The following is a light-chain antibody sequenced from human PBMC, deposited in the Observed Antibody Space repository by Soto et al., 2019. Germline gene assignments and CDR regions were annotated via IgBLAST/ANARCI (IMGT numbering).Light chain of an antibody. V-gene: IGKV3-15*01. Sequence: EIVMTQSPANMSVSPGERVAVSCRASRPVRSNLAWYQQKPGQPPRLLIYGPSTRATGIPARFSGSGSGTEFTLTVTSLQSADIAVYYCQQYNDWLYSFGQGTKVDIK. CDR3: QQYNDWLYS. J-gene: IGKJ2*03. CDR2: GPS. CDR1: RPVRSN.